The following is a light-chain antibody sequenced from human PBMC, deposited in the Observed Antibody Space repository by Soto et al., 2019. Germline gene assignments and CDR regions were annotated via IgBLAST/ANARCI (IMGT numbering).Light chain of an antibody. CDR3: QESYSTPSVT. Sequence: DIQMTQSPSSMSASVGDRVTITCRASQSISAYLNWYQQKPGKAPKLLIYAASSLQSGVTSRFSGSGSGTDFTLTISSLQPEDFATYYCQESYSTPSVTFGPGTKVDIK. CDR2: AAS. CDR1: QSISAY. V-gene: IGKV1-39*01. J-gene: IGKJ3*01.